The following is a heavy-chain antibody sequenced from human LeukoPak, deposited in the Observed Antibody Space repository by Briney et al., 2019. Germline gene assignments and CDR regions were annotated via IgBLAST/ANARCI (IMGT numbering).Heavy chain of an antibody. V-gene: IGHV3-20*04. CDR1: GFTFDDYG. Sequence: GGSLRLSCAASGFTFDDYGMSWVRQAPGKGLEWVSGINWNGGSTGYADSVKGRFTISRDNAKNSLYLQMNSLRAEDTALYYCARIGYCSRTSCPRALDYWGQGTLVTVSS. D-gene: IGHD2-2*01. CDR2: INWNGGST. J-gene: IGHJ4*02. CDR3: ARIGYCSRTSCPRALDY.